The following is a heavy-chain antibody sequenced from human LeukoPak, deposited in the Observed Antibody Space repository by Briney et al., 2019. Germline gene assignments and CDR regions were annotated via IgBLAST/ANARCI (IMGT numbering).Heavy chain of an antibody. CDR1: GGSISSYY. J-gene: IGHJ3*02. D-gene: IGHD3-3*01. CDR2: IYYSGST. Sequence: KPSETLSLTCTVSGGSISSYYWSWIRQPPGKGLEWIGYIYYSGSTNYNPSLKSRVTISVDTSKNQFSLKLSSVTAADTAVYYCARTYYEDDAFDIWGQGTMVTVSS. V-gene: IGHV4-59*12. CDR3: ARTYYEDDAFDI.